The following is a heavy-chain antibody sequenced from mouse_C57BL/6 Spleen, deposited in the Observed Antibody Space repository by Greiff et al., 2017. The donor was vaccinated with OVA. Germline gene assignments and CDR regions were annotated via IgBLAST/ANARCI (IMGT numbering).Heavy chain of an antibody. J-gene: IGHJ3*01. D-gene: IGHD2-4*01. CDR2: IDPSDSET. V-gene: IGHV1-52*01. CDR3: AREGDYDYAWFAY. CDR1: GYTFTSYW. Sequence: QVQLQQPGAELVRPGSSVKLSCKASGYTFTSYWMHWVKQRPIQGLEWIGNIDPSDSETHYNQKFKDKATLTVDKSSSTAYMQLSSLTSEDSAVYCCAREGDYDYAWFAYWGQGTLVTVSA.